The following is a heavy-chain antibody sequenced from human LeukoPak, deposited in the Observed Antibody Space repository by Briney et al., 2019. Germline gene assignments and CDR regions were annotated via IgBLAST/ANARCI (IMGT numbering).Heavy chain of an antibody. Sequence: ETLSLTCIVSGGSLTSSAYYWGWIRQPPGKGLEWVSAISGSGGSTYYADSVKGRFTISRDNSKNTLYLQMNSLRAEDTAVYYCAKDPSRTRNDSSGDDWGQGTLVTVSS. CDR3: AKDPSRTRNDSSGDD. CDR2: ISGSGGST. CDR1: GGSLTSSAYY. J-gene: IGHJ4*02. D-gene: IGHD3-22*01. V-gene: IGHV3-23*01.